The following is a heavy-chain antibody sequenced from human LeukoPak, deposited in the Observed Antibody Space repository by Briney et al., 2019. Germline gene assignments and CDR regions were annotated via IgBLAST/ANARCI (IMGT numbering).Heavy chain of an antibody. V-gene: IGHV1-46*01. CDR3: ARDQEGFDY. CDR1: GYTFTSNY. J-gene: IGHJ4*02. Sequence: GASVKASCKASGYTFTSNYIHWVRQAPGQGLEWMGMIYPRDGSTSYAQKFQGRVTVTRDTSTSTVHMELSGLRSEDTAVYYRARDQEGFDYWGQGTLVTVSS. CDR2: IYPRDGST.